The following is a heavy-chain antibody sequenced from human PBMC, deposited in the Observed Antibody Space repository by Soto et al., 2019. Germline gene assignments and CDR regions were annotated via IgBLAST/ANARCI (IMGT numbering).Heavy chain of an antibody. D-gene: IGHD1-1*01. CDR1: GFTFSGSA. Sequence: GGSLRLSCAASGFTFSGSAMQWVRQASGKGLEWVGRIRSKANSYATAYAASVKGRFTISRDDSKNTAYLQMNSLKTEDTAVYYCTTQLINYYYYYGMDVWGQGTTVTVSS. J-gene: IGHJ6*02. CDR2: IRSKANSYAT. V-gene: IGHV3-73*01. CDR3: TTQLINYYYYYGMDV.